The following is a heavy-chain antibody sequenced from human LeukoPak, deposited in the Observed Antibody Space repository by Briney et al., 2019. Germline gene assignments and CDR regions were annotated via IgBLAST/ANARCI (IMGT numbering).Heavy chain of an antibody. D-gene: IGHD2/OR15-2a*01. J-gene: IGHJ4*02. Sequence: GGSLRLSCAASGNYWMHWVRQAPGKGLVGVSHINSDGSWTSYADSVKGRFTISKDNAKNTVYLQMNSLRAEDTAVYYCVSFYETYWGRGTLVTVSS. CDR2: INSDGSWT. CDR1: GNYW. V-gene: IGHV3-74*01. CDR3: VSFYETY.